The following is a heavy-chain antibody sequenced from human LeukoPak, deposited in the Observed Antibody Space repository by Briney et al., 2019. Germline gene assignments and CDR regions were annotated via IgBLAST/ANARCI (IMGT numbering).Heavy chain of an antibody. J-gene: IGHJ4*02. D-gene: IGHD3-10*01. Sequence: PSETLSLTCAVYGGSFSGYYWSWIRQPPGKGLEWIGYIYYSGSTYYNPSLKSRVTISVDTSKNQFSLKLSSVTAADTAVYYCATGERITMVRGVNTLDYRGQGTLVTVSS. V-gene: IGHV4-30-4*01. CDR1: GGSFSGYY. CDR3: ATGERITMVRGVNTLDY. CDR2: IYYSGST.